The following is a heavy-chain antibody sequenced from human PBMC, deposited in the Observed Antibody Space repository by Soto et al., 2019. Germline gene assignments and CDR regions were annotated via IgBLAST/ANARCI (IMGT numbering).Heavy chain of an antibody. CDR3: ASFGEATVIDY. CDR1: GGTFSSYA. J-gene: IGHJ4*02. D-gene: IGHD1-26*01. V-gene: IGHV1-69*13. CDR2: IIPIFGTA. Sequence: ASVKVSCKASGGTFSSYAISWVRQAPGQGLEWMGGIIPIFGTANYAQKFQGRVTITADESTSTAYMELSSLRSEDTAVYYCASFGEATVIDYWGQGTLVTVSS.